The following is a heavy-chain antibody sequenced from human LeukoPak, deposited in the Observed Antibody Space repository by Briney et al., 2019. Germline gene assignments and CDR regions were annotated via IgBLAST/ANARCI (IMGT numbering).Heavy chain of an antibody. CDR1: GFSFSSSA. D-gene: IGHD3-10*01. J-gene: IGHJ1*01. Sequence: GGSLRLSCSASGFSFSSSAMHWVRQAPGKGLEYVSAISRDGAGTYYADSVKDRVTISRDNSKNTLYLQMSSLTPEDTAVYYCVKGVQGIRGSNSWEYFQHWGQGTLVTVSS. CDR3: VKGVQGIRGSNSWEYFQH. CDR2: ISRDGAGT. V-gene: IGHV3-64D*06.